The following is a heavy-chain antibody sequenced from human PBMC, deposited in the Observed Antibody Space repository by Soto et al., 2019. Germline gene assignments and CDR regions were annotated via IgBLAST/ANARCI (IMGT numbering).Heavy chain of an antibody. J-gene: IGHJ4*02. V-gene: IGHV3-23*01. CDR2: ISGGGGGT. D-gene: IGHD4-17*01. CDR1: GFTFSNYA. CDR3: AKEGVTVTDSRSLYFFDY. Sequence: EVQLLESGGGLVQPGGSLTLSCAASGFTFSNYAMSWARQAPGKGLEWVSSISGGGGGTYYTDSVKGRFTISRDNSKTALYLQMNSLRAEDTVVYYCAKEGVTVTDSRSLYFFDYWGQGTLVTVPS.